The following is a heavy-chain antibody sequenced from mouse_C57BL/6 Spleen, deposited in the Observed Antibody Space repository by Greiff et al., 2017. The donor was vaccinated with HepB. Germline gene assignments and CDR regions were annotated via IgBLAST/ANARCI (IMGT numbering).Heavy chain of an antibody. D-gene: IGHD2-3*01. CDR1: GYTFTDYE. CDR3: TRSDGYYRY. CDR2: IDPETGGT. Sequence: QVQLKQSGAELVRPGASVTLSCKASGYTFTDYEMHWVKQTPVHGLEWIGAIDPETGGTAYNQKFKGKAILTADKSSSTAYMELRSLTSEDSAVYYCTRSDGYYRYWGQGTTLTVSS. V-gene: IGHV1-15*01. J-gene: IGHJ2*01.